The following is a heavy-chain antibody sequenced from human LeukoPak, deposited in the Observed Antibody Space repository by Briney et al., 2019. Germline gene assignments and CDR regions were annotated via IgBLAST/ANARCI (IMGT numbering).Heavy chain of an antibody. D-gene: IGHD3-3*01. CDR3: ARGATNDFWSGYGWFDP. Sequence: GGSLRLSCSASGFTFSSYAMHWVRQAPGKGLEYVSAISSNGGSTYYADSVKGRFTISRDNSKNTLYLQMNSLRAEDTAIYYCARGATNDFWSGYGWFDPWGQGTLVTVSS. J-gene: IGHJ5*02. V-gene: IGHV3-64*04. CDR2: ISSNGGST. CDR1: GFTFSSYA.